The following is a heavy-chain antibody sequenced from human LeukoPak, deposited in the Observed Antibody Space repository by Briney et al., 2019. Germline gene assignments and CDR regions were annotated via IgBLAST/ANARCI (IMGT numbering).Heavy chain of an antibody. J-gene: IGHJ3*02. CDR2: ISTSASTI. V-gene: IGHV3-11*04. CDR1: GFTFGDYY. Sequence: GGSLRLSCAASGFTFGDYYMTWIRQAPGKGPEWVSYISTSASTIYYADSVKGRFTISRDNAKNSLYLQMNSLRAEDTAMYYCASRTTGNYDAFDIWGQGTMVTVSS. CDR3: ASRTTGNYDAFDI. D-gene: IGHD4-17*01.